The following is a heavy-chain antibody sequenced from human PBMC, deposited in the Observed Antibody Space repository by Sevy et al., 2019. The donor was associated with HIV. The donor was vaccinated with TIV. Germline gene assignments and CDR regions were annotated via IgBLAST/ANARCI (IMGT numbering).Heavy chain of an antibody. Sequence: GGSLRLSCAASGFTFSSYWMSWVRQAPGKGLEWVANIKQDGSEKYYVDSVKGRFTISRDNAKNSLYLQMNSLRAEDTAVDYCAREMGYYDSSVGEDAFDIWGQGTMVTVSS. CDR1: GFTFSSYW. CDR2: IKQDGSEK. V-gene: IGHV3-7*03. D-gene: IGHD3-22*01. J-gene: IGHJ3*02. CDR3: AREMGYYDSSVGEDAFDI.